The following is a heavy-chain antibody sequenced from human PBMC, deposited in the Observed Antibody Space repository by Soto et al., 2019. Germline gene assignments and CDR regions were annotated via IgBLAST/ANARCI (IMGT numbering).Heavy chain of an antibody. V-gene: IGHV4-31*03. D-gene: IGHD5-18*01. CDR2: IYYSGST. J-gene: IGHJ6*02. CDR1: CGSISSGGYY. Sequence: SETLSLTCTVSCGSISSGGYYWSWIRQHPGKGLEWIGYIYYSGSTYYNPSLKSRVTISVDASKNQFSLKLSSVTAADTAVYYCAREELWANYGMDVWGQGTTVTVSS. CDR3: AREELWANYGMDV.